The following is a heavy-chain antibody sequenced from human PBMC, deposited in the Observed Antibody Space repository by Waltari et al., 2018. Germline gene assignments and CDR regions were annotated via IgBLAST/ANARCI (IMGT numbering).Heavy chain of an antibody. CDR2: IYYSGST. CDR3: ARDMNCSGGSCYSNNWFDP. V-gene: IGHV4-59*01. CDR1: GGSISSYY. Sequence: QVQLQESGPGLVKPSETLSLTCTVSGGSISSYYWSWIRQPPGKGLEWIGYIYYSGSTNSNPSLKSRVTISVDTSKNQFSLKLSSVTAADTAVYYCARDMNCSGGSCYSNNWFDPWGQGTLVTVSS. D-gene: IGHD2-15*01. J-gene: IGHJ5*02.